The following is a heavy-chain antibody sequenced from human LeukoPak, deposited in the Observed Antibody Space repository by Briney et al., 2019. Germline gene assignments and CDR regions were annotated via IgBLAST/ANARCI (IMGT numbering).Heavy chain of an antibody. Sequence: SQTLSLTCGISGDSVSSNTAAWIWIRQSPSRGLEWLGRTYYRSKWYNNYAVSVKSRITINSDSSKNQVSLQLNSVGPEDTAIYYCARENSRGRFDYWGQGTLVTVSS. D-gene: IGHD6-19*01. CDR2: TYYRSKWYN. V-gene: IGHV6-1*01. CDR3: ARENSRGRFDY. CDR1: GDSVSSNTAA. J-gene: IGHJ4*02.